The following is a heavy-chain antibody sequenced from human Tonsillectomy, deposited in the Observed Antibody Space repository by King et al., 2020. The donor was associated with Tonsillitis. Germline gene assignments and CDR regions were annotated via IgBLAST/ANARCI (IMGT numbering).Heavy chain of an antibody. CDR2: IRSKADGGTT. D-gene: IGHD3-3*01. CDR3: TRPLYDFWSGYGYYYMDV. Sequence: EVQLVESGGGLVQPGRSLRLSCTASGFTFGDYAMSWVRQAPGKWLEWVGFIRSKADGGTTEYAASVKGRFTISREDSKSIAYLQMNSLKTEDTAVYYCTRPLYDFWSGYGYYYMDVWAKGPRSPSP. J-gene: IGHJ6*03. CDR1: GFTFGDYA. V-gene: IGHV3-49*04.